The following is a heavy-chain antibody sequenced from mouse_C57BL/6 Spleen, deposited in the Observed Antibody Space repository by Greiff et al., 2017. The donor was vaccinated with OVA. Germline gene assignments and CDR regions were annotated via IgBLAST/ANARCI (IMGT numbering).Heavy chain of an antibody. CDR2: ISDGGSYT. D-gene: IGHD2-5*01. CDR3: ARDDSNYPMDY. CDR1: GFTFSSYA. Sequence: EVKLMESGGGLVKPGGSLKLSCAASGFTFSSYAMSWVRQTPEKRLEWVATISDGGSYTYYPDNVKGRFTISRDNAKNNLYLQMSHLKSEDTAMYYCARDDSNYPMDYWGQGTSVTVSS. V-gene: IGHV5-4*01. J-gene: IGHJ4*01.